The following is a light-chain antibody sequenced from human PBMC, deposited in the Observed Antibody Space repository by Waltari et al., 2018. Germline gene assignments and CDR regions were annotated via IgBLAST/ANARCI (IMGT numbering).Light chain of an antibody. CDR3: QQGNSFPPT. CDR2: SAS. J-gene: IGKJ1*01. Sequence: DIQMTQSPSSVSASVGDRVTITCRASQGISSWFAWYQQKPGKAPKVLIYSASTLQTGVPSRFSGSVSGTDFTLTINSLQPEDFATYYCQQGNSFPPTFGQGTKVEI. V-gene: IGKV1-12*01. CDR1: QGISSW.